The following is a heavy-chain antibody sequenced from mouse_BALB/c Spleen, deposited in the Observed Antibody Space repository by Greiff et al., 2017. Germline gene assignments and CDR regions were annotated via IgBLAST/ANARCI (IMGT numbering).Heavy chain of an antibody. D-gene: IGHD2-14*01. CDR2: IYPSDSYT. Sequence: VQLQQPGAELVRPGASVKLSCKASGYTFTSYWINWVKQRPGQGLEWIGNIYPSDSYTNYNQKFKDKATLTVDKSSSTAYMQLSSPTSEDSAVYYCTSYRYDDGIDYWGQGTTLTVSS. V-gene: IGHV1-69*02. CDR3: TSYRYDDGIDY. J-gene: IGHJ2*01. CDR1: GYTFTSYW.